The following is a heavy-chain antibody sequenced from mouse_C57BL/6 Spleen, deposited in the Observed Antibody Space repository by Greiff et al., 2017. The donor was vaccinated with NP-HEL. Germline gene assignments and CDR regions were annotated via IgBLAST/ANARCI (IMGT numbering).Heavy chain of an antibody. CDR1: GFTFSSYG. CDR3: ARHFNYDGYLYYFDY. D-gene: IGHD2-3*01. CDR2: ISSGGSYT. V-gene: IGHV5-6*01. J-gene: IGHJ2*01. Sequence: EVKLQESGGDLVKPGGSLKLSCAASGFTFSSYGMSWVRQTPDKRLEWVATISSGGSYTYYPDSVKGRFTISRDNAKNTLYLQMSSLKSEDTAMYYCARHFNYDGYLYYFDYWGQGTTLTVSS.